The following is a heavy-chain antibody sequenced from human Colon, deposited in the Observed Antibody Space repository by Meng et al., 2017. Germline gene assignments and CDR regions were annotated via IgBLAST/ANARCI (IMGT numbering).Heavy chain of an antibody. CDR3: ARGIDAGFDF. D-gene: IGHD2-8*01. CDR2: MSPSGGYT. CDR1: GETFNTSD. J-gene: IGHJ4*02. Sequence: VGWVVAGAEVKMHGGSVKVSCKASGETFNTSDINWGRRHPGEGLGWMGWMSPSGGYTGVALKFRGRITLTRDTSINTAYMEMSSMTSEDTAVYYCARGIDAGFDFWGQGTLVTVSS. V-gene: IGHV1-8*01.